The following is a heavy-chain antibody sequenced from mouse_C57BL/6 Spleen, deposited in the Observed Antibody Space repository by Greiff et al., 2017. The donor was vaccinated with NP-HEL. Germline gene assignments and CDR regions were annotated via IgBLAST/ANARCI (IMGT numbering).Heavy chain of an antibody. Sequence: EVQLVESGGGLVKPGASLKLSCAASGFTFSDYGMHWVRQAPEKGLEWVAYISSGSSTIYYAATVKGRFTISRDNAKNTLFLQMTSLRSEDTAMYYCARGDEKYIDYWGQGTSLTVSS. V-gene: IGHV5-17*01. CDR2: ISSGSSTI. CDR1: GFTFSDYG. J-gene: IGHJ2*02. CDR3: ARGDEKYIDY.